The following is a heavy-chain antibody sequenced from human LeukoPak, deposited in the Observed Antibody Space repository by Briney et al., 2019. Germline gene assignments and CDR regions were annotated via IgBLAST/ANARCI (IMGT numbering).Heavy chain of an antibody. CDR3: ARQDYAYFYMDV. CDR1: GGSFGSYA. CDR2: VIPILDTT. J-gene: IGHJ6*03. V-gene: IGHV1-69*04. Sequence: SVKVSCKASGGSFGSYAISWVRQAPGQGLEWMGRVIPILDTTNYAQKFQGRVTITADKSTSTAYVEVSSLRSDDTAMYYCARQDYAYFYMDVWGEGTTITVS.